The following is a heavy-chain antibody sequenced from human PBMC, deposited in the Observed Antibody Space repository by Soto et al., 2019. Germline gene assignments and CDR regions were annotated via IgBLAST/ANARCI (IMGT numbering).Heavy chain of an antibody. CDR3: AHCRGGVANF. CDR1: GFSLSTRDVG. CDR2: IYWDDDK. J-gene: IGHJ4*02. V-gene: IGHV2-5*02. Sequence: QITLNESGPTLVKPTQTLTLTCTFSGFSLSTRDVGVGWIRQPPGKALEWLGVIYWDDDKRYSPSLKSRLTITTDASKSQVVRRMTKMDPVDTATYSCAHCRGGVANFWGQGTLVTVSS. D-gene: IGHD3-16*01.